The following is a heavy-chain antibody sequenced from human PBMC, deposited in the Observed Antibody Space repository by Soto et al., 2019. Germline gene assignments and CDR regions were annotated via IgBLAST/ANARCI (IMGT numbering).Heavy chain of an antibody. V-gene: IGHV3-30-3*01. Sequence: GGSLRLSCAASGFTFSSYAMHWVRQAPGKGLEWVAVISYDGSNKYYADSVKGRFTISRDNSKNTLYLQMNSLRAEDTAVYYCARASGKRVVVITIYYWGQGTLVTVSS. J-gene: IGHJ4*02. CDR1: GFTFSSYA. D-gene: IGHD3-22*01. CDR2: ISYDGSNK. CDR3: ARASGKRVVVITIYY.